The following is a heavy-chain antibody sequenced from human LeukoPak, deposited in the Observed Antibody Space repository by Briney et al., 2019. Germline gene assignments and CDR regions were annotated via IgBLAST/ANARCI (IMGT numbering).Heavy chain of an antibody. J-gene: IGHJ4*02. Sequence: ASVKVSCKASGYTFTGYYMHWVRQAPGQGLEWMGWINPNSGGTNYAQKFQGRVTMTRDTSISTAYMELSRLRSDDTAVYYCASDYYDSSGYYSVMVWSQGTLVTVSS. CDR3: ASDYYDSSGYYSVMV. D-gene: IGHD3-22*01. CDR1: GYTFTGYY. CDR2: INPNSGGT. V-gene: IGHV1-2*02.